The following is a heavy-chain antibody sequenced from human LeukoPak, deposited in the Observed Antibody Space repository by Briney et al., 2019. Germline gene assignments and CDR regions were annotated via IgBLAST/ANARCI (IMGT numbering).Heavy chain of an antibody. CDR3: ASPRTPNMGNGGAIDY. Sequence: SQTLSLTCTVSGGSISSGDYYWSWIRQPPGKGLGWIGYIYYSGSTYYNPSLKSRVTISVDTSKNQFSLKLSSVTAADTAVYYCASPRTPNMGNGGAIDYWGQGTLVTVSS. CDR2: IYYSGST. J-gene: IGHJ4*02. CDR1: GGSISSGDYY. D-gene: IGHD4-23*01. V-gene: IGHV4-30-4*01.